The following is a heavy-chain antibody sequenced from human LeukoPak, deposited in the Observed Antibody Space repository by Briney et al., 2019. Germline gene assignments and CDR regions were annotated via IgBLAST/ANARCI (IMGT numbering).Heavy chain of an antibody. J-gene: IGHJ4*02. D-gene: IGHD4-23*01. Sequence: SETLSLTCAVSGGSISSYYWSWIRQPPGKGLEWIGYIYYSGSTNYNPSLKSRVTISVDTSKNQFSLKLSSVTAADTAVYYCARAHYGGNLNYWGQGTLVTVSS. CDR2: IYYSGST. CDR3: ARAHYGGNLNY. CDR1: GGSISSYY. V-gene: IGHV4-59*01.